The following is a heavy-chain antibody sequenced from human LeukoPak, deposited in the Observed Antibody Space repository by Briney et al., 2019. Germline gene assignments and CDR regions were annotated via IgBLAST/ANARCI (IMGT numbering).Heavy chain of an antibody. Sequence: SETLSLTCTVSGGSISSYYWSWIRQPPGKGLEWIGYIYYRGSTNYNPSPKSRVTISVATSKNQFSLKLSSVTAADTAVYYCARARSNWDYYFDYWGQGTLVTVSS. CDR3: ARARSNWDYYFDY. D-gene: IGHD1-7*01. CDR1: GGSISSYY. V-gene: IGHV4-59*01. J-gene: IGHJ4*02. CDR2: IYYRGST.